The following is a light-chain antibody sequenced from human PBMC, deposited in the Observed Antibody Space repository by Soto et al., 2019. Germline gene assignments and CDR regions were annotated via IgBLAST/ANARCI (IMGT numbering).Light chain of an antibody. CDR3: SSYRSSSTFVV. J-gene: IGLJ2*01. V-gene: IGLV2-14*01. CDR2: DVT. CDR1: SSDVGGYNY. Sequence: QSALTQPASVSGSPGQSITISCTGTSSDVGGYNYVSWYQQHPGKAPKLMIYDVTNRPLGVSNRFSGSKSGNTASLTISGLQAEDEADYYRSSYRSSSTFVVFGGGTKLTVL.